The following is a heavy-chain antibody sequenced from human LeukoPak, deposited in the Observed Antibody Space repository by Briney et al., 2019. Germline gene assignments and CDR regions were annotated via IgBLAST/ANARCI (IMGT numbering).Heavy chain of an antibody. CDR3: ARHGDGLTYYYYYYMDV. CDR2: IYYSGST. V-gene: IGHV4-39*01. D-gene: IGHD5-24*01. CDR1: GGSISSSSYY. J-gene: IGHJ6*03. Sequence: SETLSLTCTVSGGSISSSSYYWGWIRQPPGKGLEWIGSIYYSGSTYYNPSLKSRVTISVDTSKNQFSLKLSSVTAADTAVYYCARHGDGLTYYYYYYMDVWGKGTTVTVSS.